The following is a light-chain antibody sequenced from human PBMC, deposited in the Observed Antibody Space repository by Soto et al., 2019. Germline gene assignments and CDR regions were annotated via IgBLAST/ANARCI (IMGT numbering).Light chain of an antibody. CDR3: QTWGTGIHVV. CDR1: SGHSSYV. Sequence: QLVLTQSPSASASLGASVKLTCTLSSGHSSYVIAWHQQQPEKGARYLMNLNSDGSHSKGDGIPDRFSGSSSGAERYLTISSLQSEDEADYYCQTWGTGIHVVFGGGTKLTVL. V-gene: IGLV4-69*01. CDR2: LNSDGSH. J-gene: IGLJ2*01.